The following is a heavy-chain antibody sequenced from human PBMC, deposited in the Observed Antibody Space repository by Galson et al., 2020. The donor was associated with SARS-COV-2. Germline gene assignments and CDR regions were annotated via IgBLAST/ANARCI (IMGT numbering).Heavy chain of an antibody. V-gene: IGHV1-2*02. CDR2: INPNRGVS. Sequence: GASVKVSCKASGYTLSDYFLHWVRQVPGKGFEWMGWINPNRGVSNTAQRFQGRITMTRDTSIGTAYMELRSLRSDDTAVYYCAREAPIAGTGGDFWGQGTLVTVSS. J-gene: IGHJ4*02. D-gene: IGHD6-25*01. CDR3: AREAPIAGTGGDF. CDR1: GYTLSDYF.